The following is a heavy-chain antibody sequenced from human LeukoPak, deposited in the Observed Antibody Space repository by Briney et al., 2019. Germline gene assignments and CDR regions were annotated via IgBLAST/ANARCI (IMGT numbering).Heavy chain of an antibody. CDR3: ARGPYSKGRYYYYYMDV. CDR1: GGSISSYY. CDR2: IYTSGST. J-gene: IGHJ6*03. V-gene: IGHV4-4*07. D-gene: IGHD4-11*01. Sequence: SETLSLTCTVPGGSISSYYWSWIRQPAGKGLEWIGRIYTSGSTNYNPSLKSRVTMSVDTSKNQFSLKLSSVTAADTAVYYCARGPYSKGRYYYYYMDVWGKGTTVIVSS.